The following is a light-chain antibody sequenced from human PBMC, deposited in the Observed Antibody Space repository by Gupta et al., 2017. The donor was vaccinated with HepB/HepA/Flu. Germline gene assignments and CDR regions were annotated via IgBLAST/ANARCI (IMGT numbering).Light chain of an antibody. J-gene: IGKJ5*01. CDR1: QSVLYSSNNKNY. CDR2: WAS. Sequence: DIVMTQSPDSLAVSLGERATINCKSSQSVLYSSNNKNYLAWYQQKPGQPPKLLIYWASTRESGVPDRFSGSGSGTDFTLTISSLQAEDVAVYYCQQEDSTPITFGQGTPLDIK. V-gene: IGKV4-1*01. CDR3: QQEDSTPIT.